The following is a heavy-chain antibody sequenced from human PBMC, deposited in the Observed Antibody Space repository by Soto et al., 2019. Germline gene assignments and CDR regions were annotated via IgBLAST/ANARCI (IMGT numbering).Heavy chain of an antibody. D-gene: IGHD3-3*01. CDR2: INAGNGNT. J-gene: IGHJ6*02. CDR1: GYTFTSYA. CDR3: ARGLRFLEWSPYGMDV. Sequence: GASVKVSCKASGYTFTSYAMHWVRQAPGQRLEWMGWINAGNGNTKYSQKLQGRVTITRDTSASTAYMELSSLRSEDTAVYYCARGLRFLEWSPYGMDVWGQGTTVTVSS. V-gene: IGHV1-3*01.